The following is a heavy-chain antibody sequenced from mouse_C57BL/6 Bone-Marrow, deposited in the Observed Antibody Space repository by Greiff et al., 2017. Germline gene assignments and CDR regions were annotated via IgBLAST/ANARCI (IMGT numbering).Heavy chain of an antibody. CDR1: GYTFTGYW. Sequence: QVQLKQSGAELMKPGASVKLSCKATGYTFTGYWIEWVKQRPGHGLEWIGEILRGSGSTNYKEKFKGRATFTADTSSNTAYMQLSSLTTEDSAIDYCTCYGSSPYYFDYWCQGTTLSVSS. CDR3: TCYGSSPYYFDY. CDR2: ILRGSGST. D-gene: IGHD1-1*01. J-gene: IGHJ2*01. V-gene: IGHV1-9*01.